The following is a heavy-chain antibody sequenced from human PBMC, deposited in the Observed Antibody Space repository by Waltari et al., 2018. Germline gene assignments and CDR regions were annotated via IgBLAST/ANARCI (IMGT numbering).Heavy chain of an antibody. J-gene: IGHJ4*02. Sequence: EVQLVQSGAEVKKPGATVKISCKVSGYTFTDYYMHWVQQAPGKGLEWMGRVVPEDGETIYAEEFQGRVTITADTSADTADMELSSLRSEDTAVYYCATPPSSRRGQGGYWGQGTLVTVSS. V-gene: IGHV1-69-2*01. CDR2: VVPEDGET. CDR3: ATPPSSRRGQGGY. CDR1: GYTFTDYY. D-gene: IGHD1-26*01.